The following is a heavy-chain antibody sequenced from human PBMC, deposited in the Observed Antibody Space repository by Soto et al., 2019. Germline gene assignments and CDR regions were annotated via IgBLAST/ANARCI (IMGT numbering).Heavy chain of an antibody. CDR3: ARDLRDGYNSPYYFDY. Sequence: SAPLSLTCTVSSVSISGNYWSWIRQPPGRGLEWIGYIYYSGSTNSNPSLKSRVTMSLDTSKNHFSLKLSSVTAADTAVYYCARDLRDGYNSPYYFDYWGQGTLVTVS. CDR2: IYYSGST. V-gene: IGHV4-59*01. J-gene: IGHJ4*02. CDR1: SVSISGNY. D-gene: IGHD5-12*01.